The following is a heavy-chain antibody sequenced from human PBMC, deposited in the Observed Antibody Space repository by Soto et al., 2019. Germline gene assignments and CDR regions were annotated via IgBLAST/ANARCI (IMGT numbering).Heavy chain of an antibody. CDR1: GFTFDDYA. CDR2: ISWNSGSI. Sequence: EVQLVESGGGLVQPGRSLRLPCAASGFTFDDYAMHWVRQAPGKGLEWVSGISWNSGSIGYTDSVKGRFTISRNNAKNALYLQMNSLRAEDTAVYYCAKEGSIAAAGTNWFDPWGQGTLVTVSS. V-gene: IGHV3-9*01. D-gene: IGHD6-13*01. CDR3: AKEGSIAAAGTNWFDP. J-gene: IGHJ5*02.